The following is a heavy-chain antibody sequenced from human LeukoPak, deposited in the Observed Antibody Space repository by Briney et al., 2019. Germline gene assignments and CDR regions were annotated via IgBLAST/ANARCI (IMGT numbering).Heavy chain of an antibody. CDR3: ARDALGYCSGGRCYSPFDF. CDR2: IDQVGSGK. CDR1: GFTFSSYW. J-gene: IGHJ4*02. Sequence: GGSPRLSCAASGFTFSSYWMTWVRQGPGKGLEWVATIDQVGSGKYYVDSVKGRFTISRDNAKNSLYLQMNSLRAEDTSVYYCARDALGYCSGGRCYSPFDFWGQGTLVTVSS. V-gene: IGHV3-7*05. D-gene: IGHD2-15*01.